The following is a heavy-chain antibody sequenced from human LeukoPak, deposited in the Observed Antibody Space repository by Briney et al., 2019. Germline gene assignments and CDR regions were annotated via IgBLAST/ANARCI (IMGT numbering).Heavy chain of an antibody. CDR3: AREPHMVRGVRGMDV. D-gene: IGHD3-10*01. J-gene: IGHJ6*02. V-gene: IGHV3-48*01. Sequence: GGSLRLSCAASGLTFSSYSMNWVRQAPGKGLEWVSYISSSSSTIYYADSVKGLFTISRDNAKSTLYLQMNSQRAEDTAEYYCAREPHMVRGVRGMDVWGQGTTVTVSS. CDR2: ISSSSSTI. CDR1: GLTFSSYS.